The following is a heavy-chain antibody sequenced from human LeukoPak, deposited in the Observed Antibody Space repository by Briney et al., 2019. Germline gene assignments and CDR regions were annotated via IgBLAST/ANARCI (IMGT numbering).Heavy chain of an antibody. Sequence: SETLSLTCTVSGGSISSGSYYWSWIRQPAGKGLEWIGRIYTSGSTNYNPSLKSRVTISVDTSKNQFSLKLSSVTAADTAVYYCARVGRSSSWLPDYWGQGTLVTVSS. V-gene: IGHV4-61*02. CDR2: IYTSGST. D-gene: IGHD6-13*01. CDR1: GGSISSGSYY. CDR3: ARVGRSSSWLPDY. J-gene: IGHJ4*02.